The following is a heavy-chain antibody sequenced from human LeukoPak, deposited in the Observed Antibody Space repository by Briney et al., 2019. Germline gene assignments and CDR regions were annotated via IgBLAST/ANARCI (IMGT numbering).Heavy chain of an antibody. J-gene: IGHJ4*02. Sequence: KVSCKASGYTFTSYWIGWVRQMPGKGLEWMGIIYPGDSDTRYSPSFQGQVTISADKSISTAYLQWSSLKASDTAMYYCARHHLDTAMFGYWGQGTLVTVSS. D-gene: IGHD5-18*01. CDR3: ARHHLDTAMFGY. V-gene: IGHV5-51*01. CDR1: GYTFTSYW. CDR2: IYPGDSDT.